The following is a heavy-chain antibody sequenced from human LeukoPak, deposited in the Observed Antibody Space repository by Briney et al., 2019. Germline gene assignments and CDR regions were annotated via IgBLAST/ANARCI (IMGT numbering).Heavy chain of an antibody. CDR3: ARDLAVEMANYYYYYGMDV. CDR1: GYTFTGYY. V-gene: IGHV1-2*02. D-gene: IGHD5-24*01. CDR2: INPNSGGT. J-gene: IGHJ6*02. Sequence: ASVKVSCKASGYTFTGYYMHWVRQAPGQGLEWMGWINPNSGGTNYAQKFQGRVTMTRDTSISTAYMELSRLRSDDTAVYYCARDLAVEMANYYYYYGMDVWGQGTTVTVSS.